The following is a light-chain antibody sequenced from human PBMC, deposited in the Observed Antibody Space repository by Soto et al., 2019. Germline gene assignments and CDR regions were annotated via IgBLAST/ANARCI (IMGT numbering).Light chain of an antibody. Sequence: EIVMTQSPLSLPVTPGEPSSISCRSIQSLLHSNGYNYLDWYLQKPGHPPQLLIYLGSNRASGVPDRFSGSGSGTDFTLKISRVEAEDVGVYYCLQTLQIPHTFGQGTKVDIK. J-gene: IGKJ1*01. CDR2: LGS. CDR1: QSLLHSNGYNY. V-gene: IGKV2-28*01. CDR3: LQTLQIPHT.